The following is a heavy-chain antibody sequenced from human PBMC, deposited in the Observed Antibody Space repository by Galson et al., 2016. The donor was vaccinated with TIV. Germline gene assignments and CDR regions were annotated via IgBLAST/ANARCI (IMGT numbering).Heavy chain of an antibody. CDR2: VLWNGRSP. CDR1: GFTFNEYS. J-gene: IGHJ3*01. D-gene: IGHD3-16*01. Sequence: SLRLSCAASGFTFNEYSMNWVRQAPGKGLEWVSGVLWNGRSPGYADSVKGRFTISRDNAKKSLFLQLNSLRAEDTAVYYCVRKNFGDAFDVWGRGTMVTVSS. V-gene: IGHV3-20*04. CDR3: VRKNFGDAFDV.